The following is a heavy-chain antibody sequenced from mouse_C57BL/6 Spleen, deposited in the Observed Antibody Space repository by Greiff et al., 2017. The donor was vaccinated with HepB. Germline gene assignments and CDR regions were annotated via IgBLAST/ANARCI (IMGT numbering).Heavy chain of an antibody. V-gene: IGHV2-5*01. CDR3: AKSSYYCSSYWYFDV. CDR2: IWRGGST. CDR1: GFSLTSYG. J-gene: IGHJ1*03. Sequence: QVQLKQSGPGLVQPSQSLSITCTVSGFSLTSYGVHWVRQSPGKGLEWLGVIWRGGSTDYNAAFMSRLSITKDNSKSQVFFKMNSLQADDTAIYYCAKSSYYCSSYWYFDVWGTGTTVTVSS. D-gene: IGHD1-1*01.